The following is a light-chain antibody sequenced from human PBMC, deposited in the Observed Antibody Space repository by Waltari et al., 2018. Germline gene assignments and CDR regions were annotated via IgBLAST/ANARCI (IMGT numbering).Light chain of an antibody. J-gene: IGKJ4*01. Sequence: DIQVTQSPSSLSASVGDRVTITCRASQSISIYLNWYQQKPGKAPKLLISVASSLQSGVPSRFSGSGSVTEFTLTISNLQPEDFATYYCQQSDAFPVTFGGGTQVAI. CDR1: QSISIY. CDR3: QQSDAFPVT. CDR2: VAS. V-gene: IGKV1-39*01.